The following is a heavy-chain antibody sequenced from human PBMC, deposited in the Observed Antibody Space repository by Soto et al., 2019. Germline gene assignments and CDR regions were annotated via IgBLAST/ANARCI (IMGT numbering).Heavy chain of an antibody. CDR1: AFSFSHYA. Sequence: GGSPRLSCGASAFSFSHYAIHWVVQAPGKELECVAVISYDGNIKRYADSVKGRFTISRDNSENTLYLQMNSLSPEDTAVYYCARAGYCSGGRCYNPYCYYYCIDVWGQRTSVT. J-gene: IGHJ6*01. CDR2: ISYDGNIK. V-gene: IGHV3-30-3*01. CDR3: ARAGYCSGGRCYNPYCYYYCIDV. D-gene: IGHD2-15*01.